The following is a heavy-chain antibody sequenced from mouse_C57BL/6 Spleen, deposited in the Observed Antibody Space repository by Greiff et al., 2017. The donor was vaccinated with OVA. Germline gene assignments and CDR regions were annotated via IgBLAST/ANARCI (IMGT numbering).Heavy chain of an antibody. J-gene: IGHJ4*01. CDR3: TTEDGGAMDY. V-gene: IGHV14-4*01. CDR1: GFNIKDDY. D-gene: IGHD2-3*01. Sequence: EVQLQQSGAELVRPGASVKLSCTASGFNIKDDYMHWVKQRPEQGLEWIGWIDPENGDTEYASKFQGKATITADTSSNTAYLQLSSLTSEDTAVYYCTTEDGGAMDYWGQGTSVTVSS. CDR2: IDPENGDT.